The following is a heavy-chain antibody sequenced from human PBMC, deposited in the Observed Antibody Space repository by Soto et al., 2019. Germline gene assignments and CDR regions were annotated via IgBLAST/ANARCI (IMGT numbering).Heavy chain of an antibody. J-gene: IGHJ4*02. CDR2: LSAHKDNT. V-gene: IGHV1-18*01. D-gene: IGHD3-10*01. CDR3: ETAVRGSGCYYGV. Sequence: QVHLVQSGAEVKKPGASVKVSCKASGNTFTNYGVSWVRQAPGQGLEWMGWLSAHKDNTNYAQNFQGRVTMTTDTSTSTMYLVRMSLRATDASVCASETAVRGSGCYYGVWGQGTLVTVSS. CDR1: GNTFTNYG.